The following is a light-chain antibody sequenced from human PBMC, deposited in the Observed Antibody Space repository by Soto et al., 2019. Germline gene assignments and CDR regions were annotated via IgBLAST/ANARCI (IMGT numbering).Light chain of an antibody. V-gene: IGLV1-44*01. Sequence: QSVLTQPPSVSETPGQRVIISCSGSSSNIGTNTVDWYQQLPGTAPKLLIYSNNQRPSGVPDRFSGSKSGTSASLAISGLQSEDEADYYCAAWDDSLNAVVFGGGTKLTVL. J-gene: IGLJ2*01. CDR1: SSNIGTNT. CDR2: SNN. CDR3: AAWDDSLNAVV.